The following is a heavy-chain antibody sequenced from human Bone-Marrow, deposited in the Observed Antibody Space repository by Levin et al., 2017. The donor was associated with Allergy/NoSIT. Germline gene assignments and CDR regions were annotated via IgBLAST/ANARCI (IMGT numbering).Heavy chain of an antibody. CDR3: ARLQDYTSGYGAQYFDV. Sequence: KPSETLSLTCTVSGGSISSEYWSWIRQPPGKGLEWLGFVYHSGSTKYNPSLKSPITISLDTSRTRFSLTLRSVTAADTAVYYCARLQDYTSGYGAQYFDVWGQGAMVTVSS. CDR1: GGSISSEY. J-gene: IGHJ3*01. D-gene: IGHD3-22*01. CDR2: VYHSGST. V-gene: IGHV4-59*01.